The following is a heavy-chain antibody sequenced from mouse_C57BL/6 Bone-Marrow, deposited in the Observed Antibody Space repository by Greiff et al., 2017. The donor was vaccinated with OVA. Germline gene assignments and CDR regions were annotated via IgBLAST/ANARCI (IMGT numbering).Heavy chain of an antibody. CDR2: IHPNSGST. CDR3: ARRIYDGYYEEFAY. Sequence: LQQSGAELVKPGASVKLSCKASGYTFTSYWMHWVKQRPGQGLEWIGMIHPNSGSTNYNEKFKSKATLTVDKSSSTAYMQLSSLTSEDSAVYYCARRIYDGYYEEFAYWGQGTLVTVSA. V-gene: IGHV1-64*01. J-gene: IGHJ3*01. CDR1: GYTFTSYW. D-gene: IGHD2-3*01.